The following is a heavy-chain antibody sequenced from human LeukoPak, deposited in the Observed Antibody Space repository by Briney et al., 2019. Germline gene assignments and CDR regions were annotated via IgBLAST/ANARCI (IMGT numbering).Heavy chain of an antibody. V-gene: IGHV1-8*03. CDR2: MNPNSGNT. CDR3: ARGGQNPQTYYDFWSGFPYFPN. Sequence: GASVKVSCKASGYTFTSYDINWVRQATGQGLEWMGWMNPNSGNTGYAQKFQGRVTITRNTSISTAYMELSSLRSEDTAVYYCARGGQNPQTYYDFWSGFPYFPNWGQGTLVTVSS. D-gene: IGHD3-3*01. J-gene: IGHJ4*02. CDR1: GYTFTSYD.